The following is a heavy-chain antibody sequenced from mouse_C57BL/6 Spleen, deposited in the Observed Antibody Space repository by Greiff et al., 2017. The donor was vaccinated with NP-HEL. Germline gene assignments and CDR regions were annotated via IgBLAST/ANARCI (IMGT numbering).Heavy chain of an antibody. CDR1: GFTFSDYG. J-gene: IGHJ1*03. CDR2: ISSGSSTI. V-gene: IGHV5-17*01. D-gene: IGHD1-1*01. Sequence: EVQGVESGGGLVKPGGSLKLSCAASGFTFSDYGMHWVRQAPEKGLEWVAYISSGSSTIYYADTVKGRFTISRDNAKNTLFLQMTSLRSEDTAMYYCARPLYGSSLWYFDVWGTGTTVTVSS. CDR3: ARPLYGSSLWYFDV.